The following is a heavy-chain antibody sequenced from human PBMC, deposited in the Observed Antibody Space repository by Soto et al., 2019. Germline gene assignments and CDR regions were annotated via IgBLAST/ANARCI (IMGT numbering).Heavy chain of an antibody. CDR3: TRALPAAKGER. J-gene: IGHJ4*02. D-gene: IGHD2-2*01. CDR1: GYTFTSYG. CDR2: ISAYNGNT. V-gene: IGHV1-18*01. Sequence: VASVKVSCKASGYTFTSYGISWVRQAPGQGLEWMGWISAYNGNTNYAQKLQGRVTMTTDTSKSIAYLQMNSLKTEDTAVYYCTRALPAAKGERWGQGTLVTVS.